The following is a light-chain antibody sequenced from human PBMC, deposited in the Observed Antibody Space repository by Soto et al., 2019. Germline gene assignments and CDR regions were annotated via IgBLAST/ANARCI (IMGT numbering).Light chain of an antibody. CDR1: QTISSW. Sequence: DFQMTQSPSTLSGSVGDRVTITCRASQTISSWLAWYQQKPGKAPKLLIYKASTLKSGVPSRFSGSGSGTEFTLTISSLQPDDFATYYCQHYKSYSEAFGQGTKVELK. CDR3: QHYKSYSEA. CDR2: KAS. V-gene: IGKV1-5*03. J-gene: IGKJ1*01.